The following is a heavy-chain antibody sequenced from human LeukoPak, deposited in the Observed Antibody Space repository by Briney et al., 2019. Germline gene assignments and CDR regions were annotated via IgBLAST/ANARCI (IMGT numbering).Heavy chain of an antibody. J-gene: IGHJ6*03. CDR3: ARVGGRAYNYMDV. CDR1: GYTFTSYG. V-gene: IGHV1-18*01. Sequence: ASVRVSCKASGYTFTSYGMSWVRQAPGQGLEGMGWISAYNGNTNYAQTLQGRVTMTTDTSTSTAYMELRSLRSDDTAVYYCARVGGRAYNYMDVWGKGTTVTVSS. CDR2: ISAYNGNT.